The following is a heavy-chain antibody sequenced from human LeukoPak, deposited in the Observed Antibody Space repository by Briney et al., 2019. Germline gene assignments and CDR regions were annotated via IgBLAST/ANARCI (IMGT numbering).Heavy chain of an antibody. Sequence: SETLSLTCTVSGGSISSYYWSWIRQPAGKGLEWIGRIYTSGSTNYNPSLKSRVTMSVDTSKNQFPLKLSSVTAADTAVYYCAITIVSSGWFVSYYGMDVWGQGTTVTVSS. J-gene: IGHJ6*02. V-gene: IGHV4-4*07. CDR1: GGSISSYY. CDR2: IYTSGST. D-gene: IGHD6-19*01. CDR3: AITIVSSGWFVSYYGMDV.